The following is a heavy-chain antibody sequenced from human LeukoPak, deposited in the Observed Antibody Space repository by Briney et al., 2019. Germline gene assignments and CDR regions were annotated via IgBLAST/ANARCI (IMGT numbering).Heavy chain of an antibody. CDR3: ARDRGVGIAAAGIEA. Sequence: ASVKVSCKASGYTFTSYGISWVRQAPGQGLEWMGWISAYNGNTNYAQKLQGRVTMTTDTSTSTACMELRSLGSDDTAVYYCARDRGVGIAAAGIEAWGQGTLVTVSS. D-gene: IGHD6-13*01. V-gene: IGHV1-18*01. J-gene: IGHJ5*02. CDR1: GYTFTSYG. CDR2: ISAYNGNT.